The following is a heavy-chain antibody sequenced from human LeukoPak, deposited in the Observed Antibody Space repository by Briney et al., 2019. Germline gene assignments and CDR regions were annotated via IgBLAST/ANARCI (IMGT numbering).Heavy chain of an antibody. D-gene: IGHD6-19*01. CDR2: IKQDGSEK. J-gene: IGHJ4*02. V-gene: IGHV3-7*01. CDR3: GKDLYSSGWYVIGS. Sequence: GGSLRLSCTASGFTFRSYWMGWVRQAPGMGLEWVAHIKQDGSEKYYVDSVRGRFTISRDNAKNSLYLQMNSLRLEDTAIYYCGKDLYSSGWYVIGSWGQGNLVTVSS. CDR1: GFTFRSYW.